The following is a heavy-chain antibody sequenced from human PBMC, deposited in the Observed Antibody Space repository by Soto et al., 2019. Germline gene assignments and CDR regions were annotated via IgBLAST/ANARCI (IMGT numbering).Heavy chain of an antibody. Sequence: QVQLVESGGGVVQPGRSLRLSCAASGFTFSSYGMHWVRQAPGKGLEWVAVISYDGSNKYYADSVKGRLTISRDNSKNTLYLQMNCLRAEDTAVYYCAKTQAAAGNGDAFDIWGQGTMVTVSS. CDR3: AKTQAAAGNGDAFDI. CDR1: GFTFSSYG. V-gene: IGHV3-30*18. D-gene: IGHD6-13*01. J-gene: IGHJ3*02. CDR2: ISYDGSNK.